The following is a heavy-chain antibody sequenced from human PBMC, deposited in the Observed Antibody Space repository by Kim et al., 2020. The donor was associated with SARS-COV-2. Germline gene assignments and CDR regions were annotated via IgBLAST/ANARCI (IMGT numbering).Heavy chain of an antibody. CDR3: ARDCSGRFWYYYDSSGYSWFDP. D-gene: IGHD3-22*01. J-gene: IGHJ5*02. CDR2: INAGNGNT. CDR1: GYTFTSYA. Sequence: ASVKVSCKASGYTFTSYAMHWVRQAPGQRLEWMGWINAGNGNTKYSQKFQGRVTITRDTSASTAYMELSSLRSEDTAVYYCARDCSGRFWYYYDSSGYSWFDPWGQGTLVTVSS. V-gene: IGHV1-3*01.